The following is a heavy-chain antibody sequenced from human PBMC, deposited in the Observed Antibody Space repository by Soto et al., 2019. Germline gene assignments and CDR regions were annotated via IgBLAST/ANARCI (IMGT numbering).Heavy chain of an antibody. CDR2: IYHSGST. D-gene: IGHD3-16*02. Sequence: QVQLRESGPGLVKPSGTLSLTCAVSSGSISSSNWWSWVRQPPGKGLEWIGEIYHSGSTNYNPSLKSRVTISVDKSKNQFSLKLSSVTAADTAVYYCASSAHDYIWGSYRSYHFDYWGQGTLVTVSS. J-gene: IGHJ4*02. V-gene: IGHV4-4*02. CDR3: ASSAHDYIWGSYRSYHFDY. CDR1: SGSISSSNW.